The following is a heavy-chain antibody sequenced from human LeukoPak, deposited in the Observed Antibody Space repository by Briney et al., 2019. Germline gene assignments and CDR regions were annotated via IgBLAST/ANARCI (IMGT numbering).Heavy chain of an antibody. D-gene: IGHD3-22*01. CDR3: ARTSSGYSSDVFDI. V-gene: IGHV3-74*01. CDR1: GFIFSSSW. Sequence: GGSLRLSCAAYGFIFSSSWMHWVRQDPGKGLVWVSGISNDGSSTRYADSVKGRITISRDNAKKRLYLQMNSLRAEDTAVYYCARTSSGYSSDVFDIWGQGTLVAVSS. CDR2: ISNDGSST. J-gene: IGHJ3*02.